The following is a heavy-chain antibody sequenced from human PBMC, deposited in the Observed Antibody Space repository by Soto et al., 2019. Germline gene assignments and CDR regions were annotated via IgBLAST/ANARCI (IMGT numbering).Heavy chain of an antibody. J-gene: IGHJ5*01. Sequence: SETLSLTCTVSGGSISSGDYYWSWIRQPPGKGLEWIGYIYYSGSTYYNPSLKSRVTISVDTSKNQFSLKLSSVTAADTAVYYCAREKQLVNWFDSWGQGTLVTVS. CDR1: GGSISSGDYY. CDR3: AREKQLVNWFDS. D-gene: IGHD6-6*01. V-gene: IGHV4-30-4*01. CDR2: IYYSGST.